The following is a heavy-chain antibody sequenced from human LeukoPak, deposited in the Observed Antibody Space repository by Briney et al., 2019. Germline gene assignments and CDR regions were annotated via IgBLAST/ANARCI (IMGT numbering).Heavy chain of an antibody. J-gene: IGHJ6*04. CDR3: ARGGYDFWSGSPDV. V-gene: IGHV1-2*02. CDR1: GYTFTGYY. D-gene: IGHD3-3*01. Sequence: ASVTVSCKASGYTFTGYYMHWVRQAPGQGLEGMGWINPNSGGTNYAQKFQGRVTMTRDTSISTAYMELSRLRSDDTAVYYCARGGYDFWSGSPDVWGKGTTVTVSS. CDR2: INPNSGGT.